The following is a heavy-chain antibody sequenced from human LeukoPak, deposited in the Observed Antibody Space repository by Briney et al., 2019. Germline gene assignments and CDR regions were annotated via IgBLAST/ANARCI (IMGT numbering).Heavy chain of an antibody. J-gene: IGHJ2*01. CDR2: ISGSGGST. V-gene: IGHV3-23*01. Sequence: SGGSLRLSCAASGFTFSSYAMSWVRQAPGKGLEWASAISGSGGSTYYADSVKGRFTISRDNSKNTLYLQMNSLGAEDTAVYYCAKSSEDGDWYFDLWGRCTLVTVSS. CDR1: GFTFSSYA. D-gene: IGHD4-17*01. CDR3: AKSSEDGDWYFDL.